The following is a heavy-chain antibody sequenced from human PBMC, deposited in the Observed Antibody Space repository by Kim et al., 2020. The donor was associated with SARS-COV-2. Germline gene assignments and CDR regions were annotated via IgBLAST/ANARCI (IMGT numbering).Heavy chain of an antibody. Sequence: SETLSLTCTVSGGSISSYYWSWIRQPPGKGLEWIGYIYYSGSTNYNPSLKSRVTISVDTSKNQFSLKLSSVTAADTAVYYCARGVSSSGSYYTPWFDPWG. CDR2: IYYSGST. V-gene: IGHV4-59*01. J-gene: IGHJ5*02. CDR3: ARGVSSSGSYYTPWFDP. CDR1: GGSISSYY. D-gene: IGHD3-10*01.